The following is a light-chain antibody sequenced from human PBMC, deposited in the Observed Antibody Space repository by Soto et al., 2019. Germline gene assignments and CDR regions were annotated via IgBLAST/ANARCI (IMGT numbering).Light chain of an antibody. J-gene: IGKJ5*01. V-gene: IGKV3-11*01. CDR2: DAY. Sequence: EVVLTQSPVTLSLSPGERATLSCRASQSFRGLLAWYQQKPGQAPRLLIYDAYNRATGIPPRFSGSGSGTDFTLTISRLEPEDSAVYYCQQRHLWPITFGQGPRLESK. CDR3: QQRHLWPIT. CDR1: QSFRGL.